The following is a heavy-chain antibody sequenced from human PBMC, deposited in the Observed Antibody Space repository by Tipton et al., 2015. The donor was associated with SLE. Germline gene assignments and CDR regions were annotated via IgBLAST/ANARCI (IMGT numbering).Heavy chain of an antibody. CDR3: AGDSFSLRESSARDPGAFDI. J-gene: IGHJ3*02. D-gene: IGHD3-22*01. CDR1: GGSISSGDYY. CDR2: IYYSGST. V-gene: IGHV4-30-4*01. Sequence: TLSLTCTVSGGSISSGDYYWSWIRQPPGKGLEWIGYIYYSGSTYYNPSLKSRVTISVDTSKNQFSLKLSSVTAADTAVYYCAGDSFSLRESSARDPGAFDIWGQGTMVTVSS.